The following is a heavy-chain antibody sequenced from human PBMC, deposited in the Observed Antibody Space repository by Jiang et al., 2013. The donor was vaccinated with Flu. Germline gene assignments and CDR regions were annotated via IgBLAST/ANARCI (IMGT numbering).Heavy chain of an antibody. CDR3: ARSYCGGDCYSMFGYSYYGMDV. V-gene: IGHV4-59*08. CDR2: PLTVGPP. J-gene: IGHJ6*02. CDR1: SGSISSHY. Sequence: GPGLVKPFGDPALTCTVSSGSISSHYWSWIRQPQGGTGVDWVYPLTVGPPTTTPPSKSRVTISIDTSTNQFSLKLISVTAPDTAVYYCARSYCGGDCYSMFGYSYYGMDVWGQGTTVTVSS. D-gene: IGHD2-21*02.